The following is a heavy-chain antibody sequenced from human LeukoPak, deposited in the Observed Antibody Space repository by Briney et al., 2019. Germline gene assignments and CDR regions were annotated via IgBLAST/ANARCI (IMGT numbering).Heavy chain of an antibody. V-gene: IGHV4-34*01. Sequence: SETLSLTCAVYGGSFSGYYWSWIRQPPGKGLEWIGYIYYSGSTNYNPSLKSRVTISVDTSKNQFSLKLSSVTAADTAVYYCARRGLHGSGSYYNFGYFDYWGQGTLVTVSS. J-gene: IGHJ4*02. D-gene: IGHD3-10*01. CDR2: IYYSGST. CDR3: ARRGLHGSGSYYNFGYFDY. CDR1: GGSFSGYY.